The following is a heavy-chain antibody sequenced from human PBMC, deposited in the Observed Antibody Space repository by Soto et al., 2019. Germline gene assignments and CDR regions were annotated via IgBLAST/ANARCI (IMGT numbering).Heavy chain of an antibody. CDR1: GFTFSSYG. Sequence: QVQLVESGGGVVQPGRSLRLSCAASGFTFSSYGMHWVRQAPGKGLEWVAVIWYDGSNKYYAESVNGRFTISRDNSKNPLYLQMNSRRAEDTAVYYCARDPPLYDVFAVYALGYYGMDVWGHGTTVTVSS. CDR3: ARDPPLYDVFAVYALGYYGMDV. D-gene: IGHD3-9*01. CDR2: IWYDGSNK. V-gene: IGHV3-33*01. J-gene: IGHJ6*02.